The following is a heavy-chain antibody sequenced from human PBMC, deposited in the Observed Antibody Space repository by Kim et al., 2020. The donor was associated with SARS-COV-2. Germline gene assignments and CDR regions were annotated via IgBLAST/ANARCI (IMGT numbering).Heavy chain of an antibody. CDR2: IIPIFGTA. J-gene: IGHJ5*02. V-gene: IGHV1-69*13. D-gene: IGHD3-22*01. Sequence: SVKVSCKASGGTFSSYAISWVRQAPGQGLEWMGGIIPIFGTANYAQKFQGRVTITADESTSTAYMELSSLRSEDTAVYYCARELYYYDSSGYYPHWFDPWGQGTLVTVSS. CDR1: GGTFSSYA. CDR3: ARELYYYDSSGYYPHWFDP.